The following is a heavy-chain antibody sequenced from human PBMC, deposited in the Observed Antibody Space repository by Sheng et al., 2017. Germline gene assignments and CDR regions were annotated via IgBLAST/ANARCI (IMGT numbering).Heavy chain of an antibody. V-gene: IGHV4-34*01. CDR3: ARRRGYRNSAFDI. Sequence: QVQLQQWGAGLLKPSETLSLTCAVYGGSFSGYYWSWIRQPPGKGLEWIGEINHSGSTNYNPSLKSRVTISVDTSKNQFSLKLSSVNAADTAVYYCARRRGYRNSAFDIWGQGTMVTVSS. CDR2: INHSGST. CDR1: GGSFSGYY. D-gene: IGHD6-13*01. J-gene: IGHJ3*02.